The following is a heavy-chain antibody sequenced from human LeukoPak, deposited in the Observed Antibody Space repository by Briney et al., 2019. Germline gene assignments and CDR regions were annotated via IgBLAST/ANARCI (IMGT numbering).Heavy chain of an antibody. J-gene: IGHJ4*02. V-gene: IGHV3-23*01. Sequence: GGSLRLSVAASGFSLSNYAMTWVRQAPGRGLEWVSGISGRGDNTYYADSVKGRFTISRDNSKNTLYLQMNSLRAEDTAVYYCAKDIHRAFTRYFVYWAKESLVTVSS. D-gene: IGHD1-1*01. CDR3: AKDIHRAFTRYFVY. CDR2: ISGRGDNT. CDR1: GFSLSNYA.